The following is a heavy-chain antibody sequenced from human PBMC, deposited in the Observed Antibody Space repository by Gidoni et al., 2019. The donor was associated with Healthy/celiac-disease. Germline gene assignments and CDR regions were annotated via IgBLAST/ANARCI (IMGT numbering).Heavy chain of an antibody. V-gene: IGHV4-34*01. CDR1: GGSFSGYD. J-gene: IGHJ5*02. CDR2: INHSGST. Sequence: QVQLKQWGAGLLKPSETLSLTCAVYGGSFSGYDWSCIRQPPGKGLEWIGEINHSGSTNYNPSLNSRVTTSVDPSTHQFSLKLSSVAAADTAVYYFARGVGGEDFASWGQGTLVTVSS. D-gene: IGHD3-16*01. CDR3: ARGVGGEDFAS.